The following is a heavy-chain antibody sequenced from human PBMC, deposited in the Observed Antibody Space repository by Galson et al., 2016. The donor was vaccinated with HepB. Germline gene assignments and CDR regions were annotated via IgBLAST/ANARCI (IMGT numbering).Heavy chain of an antibody. V-gene: IGHV1-18*01. CDR1: GYIFDTSG. Sequence: SVKVSCKASGYIFDTSGISWVRQAPGQGLDWFGWISGHNGDTKYAQKFQGRVTMTTDSSTGTAYMHLRSLRTDDTAVYYCARDRYFGSGPRFDHWGQGTVVSASS. CDR2: ISGHNGDT. D-gene: IGHD3-10*01. J-gene: IGHJ4*02. CDR3: ARDRYFGSGPRFDH.